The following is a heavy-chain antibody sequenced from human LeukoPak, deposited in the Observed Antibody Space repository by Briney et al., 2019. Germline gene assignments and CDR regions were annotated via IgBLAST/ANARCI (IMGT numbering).Heavy chain of an antibody. V-gene: IGHV3-15*01. J-gene: IGHJ4*02. Sequence: GGSLRLSCAASGFIFISYPMSWVRQGPGKGLEWVGRLKSKSGGGTTDYAAPVKDRFTISRDDSKNTLYLQMNSLKTEDTAVYYCTRGSSWSGFGFDYWGQGTLVTVSS. CDR1: GFIFISYP. CDR2: LKSKSGGGTT. D-gene: IGHD3-3*01. CDR3: TRGSSWSGFGFDY.